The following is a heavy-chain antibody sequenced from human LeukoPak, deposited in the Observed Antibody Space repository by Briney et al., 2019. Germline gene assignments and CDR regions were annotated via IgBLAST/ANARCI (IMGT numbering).Heavy chain of an antibody. CDR2: IKQDGSEK. CDR1: GFTFSSYW. Sequence: GGSLRLSCAASGFTFSSYWMSWVRQAPGKGLEWVANIKQDGSEKYYVDSVKGRFTISRDNAKNSLYLQMNSLRAEDTAVYYCAKVYGSGIQYYFDYWGQGTLVTVSS. V-gene: IGHV3-7*03. J-gene: IGHJ4*02. CDR3: AKVYGSGIQYYFDY. D-gene: IGHD3-10*01.